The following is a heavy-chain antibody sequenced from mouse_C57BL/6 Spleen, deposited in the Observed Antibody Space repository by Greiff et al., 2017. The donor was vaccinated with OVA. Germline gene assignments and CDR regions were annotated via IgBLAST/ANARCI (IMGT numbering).Heavy chain of an antibody. CDR3: ARYALITTVVADY. CDR1: GYTFTSYW. D-gene: IGHD1-1*01. CDR2: IYPGSGST. J-gene: IGHJ2*01. Sequence: QVQLKQPGAELVKPGASVKMSCKASGYTFTSYWITWVKQRPGQGLEWIGDIYPGSGSTNYNEKFKSKATLTVDTSSSTAYMQLSSLTSEDSAVYYCARYALITTVVADYWGQGTTLTVSS. V-gene: IGHV1-55*01.